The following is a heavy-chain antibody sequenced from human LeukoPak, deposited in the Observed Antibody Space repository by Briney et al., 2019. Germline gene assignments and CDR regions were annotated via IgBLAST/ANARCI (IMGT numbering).Heavy chain of an antibody. CDR3: ARLLYAGVTDDGMDV. D-gene: IGHD4-23*01. CDR1: GGSISSSSYY. Sequence: SETLSLTCTVSGGSISSSSYYWGWLRQPPGKGLEWIGSIYYSGSTYYNPSLKSRVTISVDTSKNQFSLKLSSVTAADTAVYYCARLLYAGVTDDGMDVWGQGTTVTVSS. V-gene: IGHV4-39*01. CDR2: IYYSGST. J-gene: IGHJ6*02.